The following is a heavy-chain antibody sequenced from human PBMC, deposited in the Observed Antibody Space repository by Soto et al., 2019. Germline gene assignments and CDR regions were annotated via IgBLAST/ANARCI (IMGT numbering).Heavy chain of an antibody. V-gene: IGHV4-61*01. CDR2: IYYSGST. CDR3: ARHVMIFGVVVAYFDY. Sequence: SETLSLTCTVSGGSVSSGSYYWSWIRQPPGKGLEWIGYIYYSGSTNYNPSLKSRATIPVDTSKNQSSLKLSSMTAADTAAYYSARHVMIFGVVVAYFDYWGQGTLVTVSS. CDR1: GGSVSSGSYY. J-gene: IGHJ4*02. D-gene: IGHD3-3*01.